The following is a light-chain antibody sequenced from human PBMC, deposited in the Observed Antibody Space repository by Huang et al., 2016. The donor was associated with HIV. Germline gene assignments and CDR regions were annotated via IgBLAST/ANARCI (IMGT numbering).Light chain of an antibody. CDR3: MQALQTPT. J-gene: IGKJ4*01. V-gene: IGKV2-28*01. Sequence: DIVMNKSPLSLPVTPGEPAPISCRSSQSLLNSNGYKYLDLYRQKPGQSPQLLIYLGSNRAAGVPDRFSGSGSGTDFTLKISRVEAEDVGVYYCMQALQTPTFGGGTKVEIK. CDR2: LGS. CDR1: QSLLNSNGYKY.